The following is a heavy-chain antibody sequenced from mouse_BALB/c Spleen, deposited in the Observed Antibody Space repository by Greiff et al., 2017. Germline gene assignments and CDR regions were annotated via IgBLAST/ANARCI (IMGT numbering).Heavy chain of an antibody. V-gene: IGHV5-4*02. D-gene: IGHD1-2*01. CDR2: ISDGGSYT. CDR3: ARASTAYGGYYFDY. CDR1: GFTFSDYY. J-gene: IGHJ2*01. Sequence: EVKLMESGGGLVKPGGSLKLSCAASGFTFSDYYMYWVRQTPEKRLEWVATISDGGSYTYHPDSVKGRFTISRDNAKNNLYLQMSSLKSEDTAMYYCARASTAYGGYYFDYWGQGTTLTVSS.